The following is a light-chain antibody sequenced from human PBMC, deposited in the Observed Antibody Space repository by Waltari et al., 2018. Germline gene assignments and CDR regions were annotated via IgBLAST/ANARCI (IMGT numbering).Light chain of an antibody. CDR1: QSISRN. CDR2: KTS. V-gene: IGKV1-5*03. J-gene: IGKJ1*01. Sequence: DIQMTQSPYTLSASVGDRVTITCRAIQSISRNLAWYQQKPGKAPKLLIYKTSSLESGVPSRFSGSGSETEFTLTISSLQPDDLATYYCQQYYSYPWTFGQGTKVEIK. CDR3: QQYYSYPWT.